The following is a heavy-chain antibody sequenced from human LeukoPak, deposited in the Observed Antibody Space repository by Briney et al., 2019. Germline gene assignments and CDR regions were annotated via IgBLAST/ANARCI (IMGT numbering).Heavy chain of an antibody. CDR3: ATLLWRAPGLGSPYILISWFDP. CDR1: GYTLTELS. V-gene: IGHV1-24*01. D-gene: IGHD3-16*01. J-gene: IGHJ5*02. Sequence: GASVKVSCKVSGYTLTELSMHWVRQAPGKGLEWMGGFDPEDGETIYAQKFQGRVTMTEDTSTDTAYMELSSLRSEDTAVYYCATLLWRAPGLGSPYILISWFDPWGQGTLVTVSS. CDR2: FDPEDGET.